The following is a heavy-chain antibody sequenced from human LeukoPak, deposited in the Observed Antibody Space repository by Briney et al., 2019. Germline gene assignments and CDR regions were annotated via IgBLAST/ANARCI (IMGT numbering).Heavy chain of an antibody. J-gene: IGHJ4*02. CDR2: INPNSGGT. V-gene: IGHV1-2*02. D-gene: IGHD6-13*01. CDR1: GYTFTGYY. CDR3: ARDSFSIAAAGYFDY. Sequence: APVKVSCKASGYTFTGYYMHWVRQAPGQGLEWMGWINPNSGGTNYAQKFQGRVTMTRDTSISTAYMELSRLRSDDTAVYYCARDSFSIAAAGYFDYWGQGTLITVSS.